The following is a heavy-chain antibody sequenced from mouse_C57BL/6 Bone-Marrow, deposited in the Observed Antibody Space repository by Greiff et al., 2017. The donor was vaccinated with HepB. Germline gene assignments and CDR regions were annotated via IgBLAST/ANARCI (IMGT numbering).Heavy chain of an antibody. J-gene: IGHJ2*01. V-gene: IGHV14-2*01. D-gene: IGHD1-1*01. CDR2: IDPEDGET. Sequence: VQLKESGAELVKPGASVKLSCTASGFNIKDYYMHWVKQSTEQGLEWIGRIDPEDGETKYAPKFQGKATITADTSSNTAYLHLSSLTSEDTAVYYCARWGVTTVVAGFDYWGQGTTLTVSS. CDR1: GFNIKDYY. CDR3: ARWGVTTVVAGFDY.